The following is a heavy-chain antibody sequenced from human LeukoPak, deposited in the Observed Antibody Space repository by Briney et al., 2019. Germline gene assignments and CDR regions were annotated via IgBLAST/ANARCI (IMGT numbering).Heavy chain of an antibody. V-gene: IGHV3-30-3*01. CDR1: GFTFSSYA. J-gene: IGHJ6*02. D-gene: IGHD3/OR15-3a*01. Sequence: GGSLRLSCAASGFTFSSYAMHWVRQAPGQGLEWVAVVSYVGSNKYYADSVKGRFTISRDNSKNTLYLQMNSLRAEDTAVYYCARDDLGMDVWGQGTTVTVSS. CDR3: ARDDLGMDV. CDR2: VSYVGSNK.